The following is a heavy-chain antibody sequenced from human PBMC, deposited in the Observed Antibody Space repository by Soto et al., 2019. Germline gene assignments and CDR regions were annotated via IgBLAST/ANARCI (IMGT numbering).Heavy chain of an antibody. D-gene: IGHD2-2*02. CDR2: INAGNGNT. CDR1: AYTFTSYE. CDR3: ARLGYCSRTSCYISGGMGSYYDYGMDV. Sequence: GXSVKVSYEASAYTFTSYEINWVRQAPGQRLEGMGWINAGNGNTKYSQKFQGRVTITRDTSASTAYMELSSLRSEDTAVYYCARLGYCSRTSCYISGGMGSYYDYGMDVWGQGSTVTVSS. J-gene: IGHJ6*02. V-gene: IGHV1-3*01.